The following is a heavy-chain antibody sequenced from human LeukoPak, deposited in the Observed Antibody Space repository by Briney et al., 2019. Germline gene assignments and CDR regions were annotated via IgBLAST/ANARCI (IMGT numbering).Heavy chain of an antibody. V-gene: IGHV3-7*01. Sequence: GGSLRLSCAASGFTFSSYWMSWVRQAPGKGLEWVASIRQDGSETRYVDSMKGRFTIFRDNTKTSLYLQMNSLRAEDTAVYYCARYGLGDTFDIWGQGTVVTVSS. D-gene: IGHD4-17*01. CDR3: ARYGLGDTFDI. CDR2: IRQDGSET. CDR1: GFTFSSYW. J-gene: IGHJ3*02.